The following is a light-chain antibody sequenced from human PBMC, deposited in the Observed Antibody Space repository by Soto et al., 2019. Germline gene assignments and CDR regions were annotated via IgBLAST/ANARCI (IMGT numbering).Light chain of an antibody. CDR2: GAS. Sequence: EIVLTQSPATLSLSPGEGATLSCRASQSVSSTFLAWYQHKPGRPPRLLIYGASSRATDIPDRFSGSGSGTDFTLTISRLEPEDFAVYYCHQYGGSPGTLGQGTKVDIK. V-gene: IGKV3-20*01. J-gene: IGKJ1*01. CDR1: QSVSSTF. CDR3: HQYGGSPGT.